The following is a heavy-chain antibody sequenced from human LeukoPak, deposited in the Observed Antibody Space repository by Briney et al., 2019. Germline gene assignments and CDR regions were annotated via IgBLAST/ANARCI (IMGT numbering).Heavy chain of an antibody. CDR2: ISGSGGST. Sequence: PGGSLRLSCVVSGFDFSDYWMSWVRQAPGKGLEWVSAISGSGGSTYYADSVKGRFTISRDNSKNTLYLQMNSLRAEDTAVYYCAKAAVRGSFWYYGMDVWGQGTTVTVSS. V-gene: IGHV3-23*01. J-gene: IGHJ6*02. CDR3: AKAAVRGSFWYYGMDV. D-gene: IGHD3-3*01. CDR1: GFDFSDYW.